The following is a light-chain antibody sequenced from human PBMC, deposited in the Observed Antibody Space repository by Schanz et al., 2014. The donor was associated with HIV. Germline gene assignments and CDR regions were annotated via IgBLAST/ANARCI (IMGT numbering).Light chain of an antibody. J-gene: IGKJ5*01. Sequence: EIVMTQSPGTLSVSPGERATLSCRASQTVSNNLAWYQQKPGQAPRLLIYGASTRVTGIPARFSGSGSGTEFTLTISSLEPEDFAVYYCQQRSNWPLITFGQGTRLEIK. CDR2: GAS. CDR1: QTVSNN. CDR3: QQRSNWPLIT. V-gene: IGKV3-15*01.